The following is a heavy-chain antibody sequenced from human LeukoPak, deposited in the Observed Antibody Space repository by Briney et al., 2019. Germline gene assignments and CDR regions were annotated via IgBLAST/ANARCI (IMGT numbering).Heavy chain of an antibody. Sequence: GGSLRLSCAASGFTFRSHWMSWVRQAPGKGLQWVANIKQDGSEKYYVDFVKGRFTISRDNAKNSLYLQMNSLRAEDTAVYYCARDQVGLSDAFDIWGQGSVVTVSS. CDR3: ARDQVGLSDAFDI. D-gene: IGHD1-26*01. V-gene: IGHV3-7*01. J-gene: IGHJ3*02. CDR1: GFTFRSHW. CDR2: IKQDGSEK.